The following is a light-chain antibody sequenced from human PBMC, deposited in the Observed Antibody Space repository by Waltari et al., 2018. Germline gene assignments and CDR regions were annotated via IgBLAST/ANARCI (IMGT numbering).Light chain of an antibody. J-gene: IGLJ2*01. Sequence: QSALTQPASVSGSPGQSIPIPCTGTSSDIGGYNHVPWYQQVPGKAPKLMIYDVSNRPSGVSSRFSGSKSGNTASLTISGLQAEDEADYFCSSYIDSSTLELFGGGTSLTVL. CDR2: DVS. CDR3: SSYIDSSTLEL. V-gene: IGLV2-14*03. CDR1: SSDIGGYNH.